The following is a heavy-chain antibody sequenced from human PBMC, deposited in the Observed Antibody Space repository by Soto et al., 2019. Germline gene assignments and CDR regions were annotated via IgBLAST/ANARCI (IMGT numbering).Heavy chain of an antibody. CDR1: GFTYSSYD. CDR2: ISGSGGST. D-gene: IGHD6-19*01. CDR3: AKCFGYSSCWYASYYYGMDV. Sequence: GGSLRLSCAASGFTYSSYDMSWVRQAPGKGLEWVSAISGSGGSTYYADSVKGRFTLSRDNSKNTLYLQMNSLRAEDTAVYYCAKCFGYSSCWYASYYYGMDVWGQGTTGNGSS. V-gene: IGHV3-23*01. J-gene: IGHJ6*02.